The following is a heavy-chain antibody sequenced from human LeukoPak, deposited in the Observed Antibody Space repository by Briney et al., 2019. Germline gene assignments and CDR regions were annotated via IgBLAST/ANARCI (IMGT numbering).Heavy chain of an antibody. Sequence: SETLSLTCTVSGGSISNYYWSWIRQPAGMGLEWIGRIYASGSTNYNPSLKSRVTISVDKPKNQFSLKLSSVTAADTAVYYCATMVRGVIPWFDPWGQGTLVTVSS. CDR1: GGSISNYY. V-gene: IGHV4-4*07. CDR3: ATMVRGVIPWFDP. J-gene: IGHJ5*02. D-gene: IGHD3-10*01. CDR2: IYASGST.